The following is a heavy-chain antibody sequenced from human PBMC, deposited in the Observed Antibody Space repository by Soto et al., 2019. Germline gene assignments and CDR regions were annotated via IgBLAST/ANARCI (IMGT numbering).Heavy chain of an antibody. CDR2: IYYSGST. Sequence: PSETLSFTCTVSGGSVNGGSYYWSWIRQPPGKGLEWIGYIYYSGSTDYNPSLKSRLTISVDTSKNQFSLKLSSVTAADTAVYYCARDRGSDIVNWGQGTLVTVS. D-gene: IGHD1-26*01. J-gene: IGHJ4*02. V-gene: IGHV4-61*01. CDR3: ARDRGSDIVN. CDR1: GGSVNGGSYY.